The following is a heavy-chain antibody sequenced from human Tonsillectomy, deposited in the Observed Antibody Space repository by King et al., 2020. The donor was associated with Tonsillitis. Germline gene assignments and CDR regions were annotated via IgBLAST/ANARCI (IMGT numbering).Heavy chain of an antibody. CDR2: IKSKTGGGTT. D-gene: IGHD3-9*01. V-gene: IGHV3-15*01. J-gene: IGHJ6*02. CDR3: TTDLSRDPYYYYGVDV. CDR1: GFTFSNAW. Sequence: VQLVESGGGLVKPGGSLRLSCAASGFTFSNAWMSWVRQAPGKGLEWVGRIKSKTGGGTTDYAAPVKGRFTISRDDSKNTLYLEMNSLKTEDTAVYYCTTDLSRDPYYYYGVDVWGQGTTVTVSS.